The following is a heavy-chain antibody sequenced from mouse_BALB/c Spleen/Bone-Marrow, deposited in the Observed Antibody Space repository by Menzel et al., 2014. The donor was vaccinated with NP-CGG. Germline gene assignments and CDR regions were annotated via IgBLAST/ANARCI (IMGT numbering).Heavy chain of an antibody. V-gene: IGHV1-7*01. D-gene: IGHD1-1*01. CDR1: GYTFTSYW. CDR3: ARPPYYYSSSYDAMDY. CDR2: INPSTGYT. J-gene: IGHJ4*01. Sequence: VQLQQSGAELAKPGASVKMSCKASGYTFTSYWMHWVKQRPGQGLEWIGYINPSTGYTEYNQKFKDKATLTADKSSSTAYMQLSSLTSEGTAVYYCARPPYYYSSSYDAMDYWGQGTSVTVSS.